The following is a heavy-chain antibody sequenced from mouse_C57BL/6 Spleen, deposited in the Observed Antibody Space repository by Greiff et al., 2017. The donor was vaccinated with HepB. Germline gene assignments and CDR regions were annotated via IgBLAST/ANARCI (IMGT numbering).Heavy chain of an antibody. J-gene: IGHJ4*01. V-gene: IGHV1-55*01. CDR3: ARYSNYVGGAMDY. Sequence: QVQLKQPGAELVMPGASVKLSCKASGYTFTSYWITWVKQRPGQGLEWIGDIYPGSGSTNYNEKFKSKATLTVDTSSSTAYMQLSSLTSEDSAVYYCARYSNYVGGAMDYWGQGTSVTVSS. D-gene: IGHD2-5*01. CDR1: GYTFTSYW. CDR2: IYPGSGST.